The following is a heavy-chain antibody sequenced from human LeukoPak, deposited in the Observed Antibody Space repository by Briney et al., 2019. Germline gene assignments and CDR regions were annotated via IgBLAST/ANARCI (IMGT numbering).Heavy chain of an antibody. CDR3: ARGGPNYYYYGMDV. CDR2: IGTAGDT. Sequence: PGGPLRLSCAASGFTFSSYDMHWVRQATGKAVEWVSAIGTAGDTYYPGSVKGRFTISRENAKNSLYLQMSSLRAGDTAVHYCARGGPNYYYYGMDVWGQGTTVTVSS. J-gene: IGHJ6*02. CDR1: GFTFSSYD. V-gene: IGHV3-13*01.